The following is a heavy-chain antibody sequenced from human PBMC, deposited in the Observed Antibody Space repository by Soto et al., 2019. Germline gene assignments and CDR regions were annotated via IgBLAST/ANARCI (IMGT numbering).Heavy chain of an antibody. CDR3: VCVFDSYGLDV. J-gene: IGHJ6*02. CDR2: ITPFNGNT. V-gene: IGHV1-45*02. Sequence: QIQLAQSGAEVRKTGSSVEISCKASGYNFTYRYLHWVRQAPGQALEWMGWITPFNGNTKYAQKFHDRHTFTRDGSRSTAYMELSGLISADTGIYYCVCVFDSYGLDVWGQGTTVTVSS. CDR1: GYNFTYRY. D-gene: IGHD3-3*01.